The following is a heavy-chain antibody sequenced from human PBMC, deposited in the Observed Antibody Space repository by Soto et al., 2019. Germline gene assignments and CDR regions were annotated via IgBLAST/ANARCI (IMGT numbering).Heavy chain of an antibody. Sequence: PRGSLRLFCAASGFTFNNYVMSWVRQAPDKGLEWVSAISGRGGSTYYADSVKGRFTISRDNSKNTLFLQMNSLRAEDTAVYYCAKDPTVTTSLHSYYFCLDVWGQGTTVTVSS. V-gene: IGHV3-23*01. CDR2: ISGRGGST. CDR1: GFTFNNYV. CDR3: AKDPTVTTSLHSYYFCLDV. J-gene: IGHJ6*02. D-gene: IGHD4-17*01.